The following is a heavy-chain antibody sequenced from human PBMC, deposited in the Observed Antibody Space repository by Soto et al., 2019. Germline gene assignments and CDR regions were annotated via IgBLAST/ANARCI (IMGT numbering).Heavy chain of an antibody. CDR2: IYYSGST. V-gene: IGHV4-59*01. D-gene: IGHD3-10*01. Sequence: PSETLSLTCTVSGGSISSYYWSWIRQPPGKGLEWIGYIYYSGSTNHNPSLKSRVTISVDTSKNQFSLKLSSVTAADTAVYYCARDRYGSGRWYGMDVWGQGTTVT. J-gene: IGHJ6*02. CDR1: GGSISSYY. CDR3: ARDRYGSGRWYGMDV.